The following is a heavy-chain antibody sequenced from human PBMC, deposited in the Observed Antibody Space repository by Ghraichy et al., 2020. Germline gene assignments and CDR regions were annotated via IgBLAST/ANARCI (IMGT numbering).Heavy chain of an antibody. D-gene: IGHD5-24*01. CDR3: AHILVEMATIWRYYYGMDV. V-gene: IGHV2-5*01. CDR1: GFSLSTSGVG. J-gene: IGHJ6*02. Sequence: SGPTLVKPTQTLTLTCTFSGFSLSTSGVGVGWIRQPPGKALEWLALIYWNDDKRYSPSLKSRLTITKDTSKNQVVLTMTNMDPVDTATYYCAHILVEMATIWRYYYGMDVWGQGTTVTVSS. CDR2: IYWNDDK.